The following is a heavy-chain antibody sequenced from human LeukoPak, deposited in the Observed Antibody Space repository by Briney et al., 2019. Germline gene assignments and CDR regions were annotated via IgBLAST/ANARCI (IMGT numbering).Heavy chain of an antibody. Sequence: PSETLSLTCTVSGGSISSYYWSWIRQPPGEGLEWIGYIYYSGSTNYNPSLKSRVTISVDTSKNQFSLKLSSVTAADTAVYYCAGFGVVIGFDPWGQGTLVTVSS. CDR3: AGFGVVIGFDP. CDR2: IYYSGST. J-gene: IGHJ5*02. CDR1: GGSISSYY. D-gene: IGHD3-3*01. V-gene: IGHV4-59*08.